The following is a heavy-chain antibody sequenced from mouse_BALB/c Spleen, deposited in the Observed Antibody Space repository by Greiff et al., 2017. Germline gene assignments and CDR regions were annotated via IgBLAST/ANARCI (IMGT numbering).Heavy chain of an antibody. J-gene: IGHJ4*01. Sequence: EVKLMESGGGLVKPGGSLKLSCAASGFTFSSYTMSWVRQTPEKRLEWVATISSGGSYTYYPDSVKGRFTISRDNAKNTLYLQMSSLKSEDTAMYYCTREGAMDYWGQGTSVTVSS. CDR2: ISSGGSYT. CDR3: TREGAMDY. V-gene: IGHV5-6-4*01. CDR1: GFTFSSYT.